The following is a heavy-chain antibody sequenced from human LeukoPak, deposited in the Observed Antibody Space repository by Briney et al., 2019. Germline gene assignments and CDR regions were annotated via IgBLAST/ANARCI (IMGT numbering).Heavy chain of an antibody. V-gene: IGHV4-59*08. D-gene: IGHD3-9*01. Sequence: SETLSLTRTVSGGSISSYYWSWIRQPPGKGLEWIGYIYYSGSTNYNPSLKSRVTISVDTSKNQFSLKLSSVTAADTAVYYCARHAAYYDILTGYTISQVDYWGQGTLVTVSS. CDR1: GGSISSYY. J-gene: IGHJ4*02. CDR3: ARHAAYYDILTGYTISQVDY. CDR2: IYYSGST.